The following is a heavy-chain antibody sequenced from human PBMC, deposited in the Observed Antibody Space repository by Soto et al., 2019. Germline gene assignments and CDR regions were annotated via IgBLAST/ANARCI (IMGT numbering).Heavy chain of an antibody. Sequence: ASVKVSCKASGYTFTGYDMHWVRQAPGQGLEWMGWINPNSGGTNYAQKFQGRVTMTRDTSISTAYMELSRLRSDDTAVYYCARERGDCSGGSCYSKGSRGAFDIWGKGTMVTVS. D-gene: IGHD2-15*01. CDR1: GYTFTGYD. CDR3: ARERGDCSGGSCYSKGSRGAFDI. CDR2: INPNSGGT. V-gene: IGHV1-2*02. J-gene: IGHJ3*02.